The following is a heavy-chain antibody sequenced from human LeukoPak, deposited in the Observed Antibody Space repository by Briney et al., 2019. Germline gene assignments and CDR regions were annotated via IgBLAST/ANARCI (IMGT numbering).Heavy chain of an antibody. Sequence: SETLSLTCTVSGYSISSDYYWSWIRQPPGKGLEWIGYIYYSGSTNYNPSLKSRVTISVDTSKNQLSLKLSSVTAADTAVYYCARDGGVTSSYYYYMDVWGKGTTVTVSS. V-gene: IGHV4-61*01. CDR2: IYYSGST. D-gene: IGHD3-16*01. CDR1: GYSISSDYY. CDR3: ARDGGVTSSYYYYMDV. J-gene: IGHJ6*03.